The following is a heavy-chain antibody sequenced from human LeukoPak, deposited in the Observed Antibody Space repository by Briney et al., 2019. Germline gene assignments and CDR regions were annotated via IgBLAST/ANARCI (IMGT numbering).Heavy chain of an antibody. Sequence: SETLSLTCTVSGGSISSYYWSWIRQPPGKGLEWIGYIYYSGSTNYNPSPKSRVTISVDTSKNQFSLKLSSVTAADTAVYYCASSYGSGSYYRISMGYWGQGTLVTVSS. CDR2: IYYSGST. CDR1: GGSISSYY. CDR3: ASSYGSGSYYRISMGY. D-gene: IGHD3-10*01. J-gene: IGHJ4*02. V-gene: IGHV4-59*01.